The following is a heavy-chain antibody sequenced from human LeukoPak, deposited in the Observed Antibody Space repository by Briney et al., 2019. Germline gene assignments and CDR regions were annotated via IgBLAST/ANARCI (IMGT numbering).Heavy chain of an antibody. CDR3: ARVFIAAAGYYFDY. D-gene: IGHD6-13*01. CDR1: GGTFSSYA. CDR2: IIPILGIA. Sequence: SVKVSCKASGGTFSSYAISWVRQAPGQGLEWMGRIIPILGIANYAQKFQGRVTITADKSTSTAYMELCSLRSEDTAVYYCARVFIAAAGYYFDYWGQGTLVTVSS. J-gene: IGHJ4*02. V-gene: IGHV1-69*04.